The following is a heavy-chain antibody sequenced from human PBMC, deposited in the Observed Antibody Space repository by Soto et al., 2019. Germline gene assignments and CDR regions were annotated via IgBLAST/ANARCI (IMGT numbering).Heavy chain of an antibody. Sequence: QITLKESGPTLVKPTQTLTLTCTFSGFSLSTSGVGVGWIRQPPGKALEWLALIYWDDDKRYSPSLKSRLTITKDTSKNQVVLTTTNMDPVDTATYYCAHKGSGWSYFDYWGQGTLVTVSS. D-gene: IGHD6-19*01. CDR2: IYWDDDK. V-gene: IGHV2-5*02. CDR3: AHKGSGWSYFDY. CDR1: GFSLSTSGVG. J-gene: IGHJ4*02.